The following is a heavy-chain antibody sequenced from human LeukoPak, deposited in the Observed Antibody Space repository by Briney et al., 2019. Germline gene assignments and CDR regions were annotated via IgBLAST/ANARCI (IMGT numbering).Heavy chain of an antibody. V-gene: IGHV1-69*04. Sequence: SVKVSCKASGGTFSSYAISWVRQAPGQGLEWMGRIIPILGIANYAQKFQGRVTITADKSTSTAYMELSSLRSEDTAVYYCAFRKAVAGSVEYFHHWGQGTLVTVSS. CDR1: GGTFSSYA. J-gene: IGHJ1*01. CDR3: AFRKAVAGSVEYFHH. D-gene: IGHD6-19*01. CDR2: IIPILGIA.